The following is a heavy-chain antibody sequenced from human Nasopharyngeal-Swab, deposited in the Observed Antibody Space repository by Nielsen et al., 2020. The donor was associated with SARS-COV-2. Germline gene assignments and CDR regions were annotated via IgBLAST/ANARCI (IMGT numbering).Heavy chain of an antibody. CDR2: ISGSGGST. D-gene: IGHD3-3*01. CDR1: GFTFSNYA. J-gene: IGHJ4*02. Sequence: GGSLRLSCVASGFTFSNYAMSWVRQAPGKGLEWVSAISGSGGSTYYADSVKGRFTISRDNSKNTLYLQMNSLRAEDTAVYYCAKDARYDFWSGYYFDYWGQGTLVTVSS. CDR3: AKDARYDFWSGYYFDY. V-gene: IGHV3-23*01.